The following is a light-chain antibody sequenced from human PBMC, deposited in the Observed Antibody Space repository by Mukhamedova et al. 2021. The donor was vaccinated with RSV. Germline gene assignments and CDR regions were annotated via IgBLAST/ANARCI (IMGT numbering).Light chain of an antibody. CDR1: LRTYY. CDR3: SSRDSSGNRYL. V-gene: IGLV3-19*01. Sequence: LRTYYGSWYQQKAGQAPVLVFYGEDKRPSGIPDRFSGSTSGDTFSLTITGAQAEDEADYYCSSRDSSGNRYLLGAGTKVTVL. J-gene: IGLJ1*01. CDR2: GED.